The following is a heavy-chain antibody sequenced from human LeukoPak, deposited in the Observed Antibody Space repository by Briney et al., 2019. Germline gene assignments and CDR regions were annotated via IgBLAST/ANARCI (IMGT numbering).Heavy chain of an antibody. V-gene: IGHV3-21*01. D-gene: IGHD3-10*01. Sequence: PGGSLRLSCAASGFTFSSYSMNWVRQAPGKGLEWVSSISSSSSYIYYADSVKGRFTISRDNAKNSLYLQMNSLRAEDTAVYYCARTMVRGVIITWHFDYWGQGTLVTVSS. J-gene: IGHJ4*02. CDR1: GFTFSSYS. CDR3: ARTMVRGVIITWHFDY. CDR2: ISSSSSYI.